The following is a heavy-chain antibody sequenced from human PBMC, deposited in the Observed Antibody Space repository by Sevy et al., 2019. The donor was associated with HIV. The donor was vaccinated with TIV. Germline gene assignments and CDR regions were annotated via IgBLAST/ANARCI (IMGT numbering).Heavy chain of an antibody. V-gene: IGHV3-23*01. CDR2: LSFGCGKI. CDR1: GFAFYEYS. D-gene: IGHD2-8*01. J-gene: IGHJ4*02. Sequence: GGPLRLSCAASGFAFYEYSMSWIRQAPGKGLEWVATLSFGCGKINYADSVKGRFIISRDNSKNSFYLQMDNLRVEDTALYYCAREGCSRPHDYWGQGARVTVSS. CDR3: AREGCSRPHDY.